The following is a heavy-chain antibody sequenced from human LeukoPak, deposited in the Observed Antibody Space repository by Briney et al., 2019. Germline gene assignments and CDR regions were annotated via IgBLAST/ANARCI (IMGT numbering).Heavy chain of an antibody. J-gene: IGHJ4*02. V-gene: IGHV4-59*01. CDR1: GGSISKYY. Sequence: SETLSLTCIVSGGSISKYYWSWIRQSPGKGLEWIGYIYNSGATTDYNPSLKNRVTISVDTSKNQFSLKLSSVTAADTAVYYCARVRSEFRVVVPAAQYYFDYWGQGTLVTVSS. CDR3: ARVRSEFRVVVPAAQYYFDY. D-gene: IGHD2-2*01. CDR2: IYNSGAT.